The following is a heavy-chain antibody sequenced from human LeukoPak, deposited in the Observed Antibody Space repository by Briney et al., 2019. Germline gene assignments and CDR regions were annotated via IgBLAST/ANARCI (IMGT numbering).Heavy chain of an antibody. CDR3: ARAPTAYCSSTSCYTPHFDY. Sequence: PGGSLRLSCAAAGFSFSSHGMYWVRQAPGKGLEWLAFIRFNGTFTYYGDSVKGRFTISRDNAKNTLYLQMNSLRAEDTAVYYCARAPTAYCSSTSCYTPHFDYWGQGTLVTVSS. CDR1: GFSFSSHG. V-gene: IGHV3-30*02. CDR2: IRFNGTFT. D-gene: IGHD2-2*02. J-gene: IGHJ4*02.